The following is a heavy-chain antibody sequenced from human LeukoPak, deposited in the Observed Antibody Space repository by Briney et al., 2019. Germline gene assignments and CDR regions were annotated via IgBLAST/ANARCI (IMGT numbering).Heavy chain of an antibody. CDR1: GFTISSYY. D-gene: IGHD3-10*01. CDR2: ISGSGGST. J-gene: IGHJ4*02. CDR3: AQMGRGSVYQPFDY. Sequence: GESLRLSCAASGFTISSYYMSWVRQAPGKGLEWVSAISGSGGSTYYADSVKGRFTISRDNSKNTLYLQMNSLRAEDTAVYYCAQMGRGSVYQPFDYWGQGTLVTVSS. V-gene: IGHV3-23*01.